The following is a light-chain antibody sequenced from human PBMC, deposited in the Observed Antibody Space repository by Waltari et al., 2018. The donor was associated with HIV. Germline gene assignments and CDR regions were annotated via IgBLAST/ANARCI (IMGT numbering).Light chain of an antibody. J-gene: IGLJ2*01. CDR3: QSADSSGTVV. CDR2: KDN. Sequence: SYELTQPPSVSVSPGQTARITCSGDALPTQYAYWYKQKPGQAPVLVIYKDNERPSGIPERSSGSSSGTTVTLTISGVQAEDEADYYCQSADSSGTVVFGGGTKLTVL. CDR1: ALPTQY. V-gene: IGLV3-25*03.